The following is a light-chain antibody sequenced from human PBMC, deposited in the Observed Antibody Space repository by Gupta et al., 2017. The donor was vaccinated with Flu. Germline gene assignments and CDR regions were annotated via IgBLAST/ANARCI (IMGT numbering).Light chain of an antibody. CDR1: QSVSND. CDR2: GAS. V-gene: IGKV3-15*01. CDR3: QLYHYWPPGT. Sequence: EIAMTQSPATLSAFPGERVTLSCRASQSVSNDLAWYQHQPGQAPRLLSPGASTRATDIPARFSGSGSGTEFTLSISSLQSEESALYYWQLYHYWPPGTVGQGSKVEI. J-gene: IGKJ1*01.